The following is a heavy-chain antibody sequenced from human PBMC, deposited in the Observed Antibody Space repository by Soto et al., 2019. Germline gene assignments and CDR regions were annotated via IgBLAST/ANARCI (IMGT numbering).Heavy chain of an antibody. J-gene: IGHJ4*02. Sequence: SESLSLTCRVSGGSISCSYWSWIRQSPGKGLEWLGYVYYTGSTNYSPSLRSRVSISVDTSKNEFSLRLSSVTAADTAVYFCARSVAVPGAHIDYWGQGTQLTVSS. V-gene: IGHV4-59*01. CDR3: ARSVAVPGAHIDY. D-gene: IGHD6-19*01. CDR2: VYYTGST. CDR1: GGSISCSY.